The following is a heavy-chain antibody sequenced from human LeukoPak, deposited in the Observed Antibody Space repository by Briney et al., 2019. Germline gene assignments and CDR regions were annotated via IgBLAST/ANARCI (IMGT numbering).Heavy chain of an antibody. J-gene: IGHJ4*02. D-gene: IGHD3-10*01. Sequence: ASVKVSCKASGYTFTSYDINWVRQATGQGLEWMGWMNPNSGNTGYAQKFQGRVTMTRNTSISTAYMELSSLRAEDTAVYYCARDTYYYGSGKDYWGQGTLVTVSS. CDR1: GYTFTSYD. CDR2: MNPNSGNT. CDR3: ARDTYYYGSGKDY. V-gene: IGHV1-8*01.